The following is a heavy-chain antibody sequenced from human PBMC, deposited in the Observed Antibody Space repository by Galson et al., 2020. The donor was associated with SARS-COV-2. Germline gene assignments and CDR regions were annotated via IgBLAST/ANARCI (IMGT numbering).Heavy chain of an antibody. CDR3: TKGGISIVPAAIMGPGEY. D-gene: IGHD2-2*02. CDR2: ISGSGDKT. CDR1: GFIFTKYA. J-gene: IGHJ4*02. V-gene: IGHV3-23*01. Sequence: GGSLRLSCAPSGFIFTKYAMSWVRQAPGKGLEWVSSISGSGDKTYYTDSVKGRFTISRDTSKNTLFLQVRNLRADDTAVYYCTKGGISIVPAAIMGPGEYWGQGTPVTVSS.